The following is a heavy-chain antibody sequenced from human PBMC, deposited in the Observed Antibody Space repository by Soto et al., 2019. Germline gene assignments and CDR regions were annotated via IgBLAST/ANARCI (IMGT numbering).Heavy chain of an antibody. J-gene: IGHJ5*02. CDR2: MNPNSGNT. V-gene: IGHV1-8*01. CDR1: GYTFTSYD. Sequence: QVQLVQSGAEVKKPGASVKVSCKASGYTFTSYDINWVRQATGQGLEWMGWMNPNSGNTGYAQKFQGRVTMTRNTTISTTCLERRGLRSEDRAMYYVASTLYGDNVHHWGQATLGTVSS. CDR3: ASTLYGDNVHH. D-gene: IGHD4-17*01.